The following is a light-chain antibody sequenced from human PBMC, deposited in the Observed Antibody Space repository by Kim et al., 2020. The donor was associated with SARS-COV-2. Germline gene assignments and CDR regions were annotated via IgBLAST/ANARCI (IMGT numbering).Light chain of an antibody. CDR1: QSISSH. J-gene: IGKJ3*01. CDR2: AAS. V-gene: IGKV1-39*01. CDR3: QQSDITPFT. Sequence: DIQMTQSPSSLSASVGDRVTITCRTSQSISSHLYWYQQKPGRAPKLLISAASTLQGGVPSRFSGSGSETDFTLTISSLQPEDFANYFCQQSDITPFTFGPGTKVDIK.